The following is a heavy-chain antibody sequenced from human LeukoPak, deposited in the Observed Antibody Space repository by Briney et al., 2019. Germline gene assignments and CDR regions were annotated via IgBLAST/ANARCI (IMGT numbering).Heavy chain of an antibody. D-gene: IGHD1-26*01. CDR3: VPPRSWELSDMAV. V-gene: IGHV4-4*07. J-gene: IGHJ6*03. CDR1: GGSISSYY. CDR2: IYTSGST. Sequence: SETLSLTCTVSGGSISSYYWSWIRQPAGKGLEWIGRIYTSGSTNYNPSLKSPVTMSVDTSKNQSSLKLSSVTAADTAVYYCVPPRSWELSDMAVWGKGTTVIVSS.